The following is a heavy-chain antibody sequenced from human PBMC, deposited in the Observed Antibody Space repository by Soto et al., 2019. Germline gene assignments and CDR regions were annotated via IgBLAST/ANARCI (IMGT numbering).Heavy chain of an antibody. V-gene: IGHV2-5*02. J-gene: IGHJ4*02. Sequence: IALRETGPTLVKPTQTLTLTCTFSGFSLSTSGVGVGWIRQPPGKALEWLALIYWDDDKRYSPSLKSRLTITKDTSKNQVVLTMTNMDPVDTATYYFARMVAATLNFDYWGQGTLVTVS. CDR2: IYWDDDK. CDR3: ARMVAATLNFDY. D-gene: IGHD2-15*01. CDR1: GFSLSTSGVG.